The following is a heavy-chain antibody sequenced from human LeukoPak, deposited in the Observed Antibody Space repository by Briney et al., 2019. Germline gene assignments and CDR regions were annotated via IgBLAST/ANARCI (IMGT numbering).Heavy chain of an antibody. CDR3: ARLLYTDVDY. Sequence: PSETLSLTCTVSGGSISSNGYYWGWIRQSPGEGLEWIGNIYYSGITYYNASLKRRVTISVDTSKNQFSLKVSSVTAADTAVYYCARLLYTDVDYWGQGTLVTVSS. D-gene: IGHD3-16*01. V-gene: IGHV4-39*01. CDR2: IYYSGIT. J-gene: IGHJ4*02. CDR1: GGSISSNGYY.